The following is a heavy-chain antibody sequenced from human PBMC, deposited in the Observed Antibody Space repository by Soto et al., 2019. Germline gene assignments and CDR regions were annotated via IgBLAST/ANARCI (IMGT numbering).Heavy chain of an antibody. Sequence: SETLSLTCTVSGGSISSGGYYWSWIRQHPGKGLEWIGYIYYSGSTYYNPSLKSRVTISVDTSKNQFSLKLSPVTAADTAVYYCAREPVAGTGNYYYGVEVWGQGTTVTVSS. CDR3: AREPVAGTGNYYYGVEV. J-gene: IGHJ6*02. CDR2: IYYSGST. CDR1: GGSISSGGYY. V-gene: IGHV4-31*03. D-gene: IGHD6-19*01.